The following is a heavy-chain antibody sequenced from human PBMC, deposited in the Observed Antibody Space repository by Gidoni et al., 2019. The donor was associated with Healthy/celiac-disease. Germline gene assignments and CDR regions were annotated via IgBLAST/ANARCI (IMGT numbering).Heavy chain of an antibody. CDR2: ISWNSGSI. D-gene: IGHD6-13*01. CDR1: GFTFDDYA. Sequence: EVQLVESGGGLVQPGRSLRLSCAASGFTFDDYAMHWVRHAPGKGLEWVSGISWNSGSIGYADSVKGRFTISRDNAKNSLYLQMNSLRAEDTALYYCAKGSGQYSSSWYSTTIDYWGQGTLVTVSS. V-gene: IGHV3-9*01. CDR3: AKGSGQYSSSWYSTTIDY. J-gene: IGHJ4*02.